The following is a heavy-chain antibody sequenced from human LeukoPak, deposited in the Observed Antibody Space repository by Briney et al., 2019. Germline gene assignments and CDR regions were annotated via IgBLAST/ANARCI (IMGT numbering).Heavy chain of an antibody. CDR3: ARGVLQIAEAGTKHFDY. J-gene: IGHJ4*02. CDR1: GGSFSGYY. CDR2: INHSGST. V-gene: IGHV4-34*01. D-gene: IGHD6-19*01. Sequence: SETLSLTCAVYGGSFSGYYWSWIRQPPGKGLEWIGEINHSGSTNYNPSFKSRVTISVDTSKNQFSLKLSSVTAADTAVYYCARGVLQIAEAGTKHFDYWGQGTLVTVSS.